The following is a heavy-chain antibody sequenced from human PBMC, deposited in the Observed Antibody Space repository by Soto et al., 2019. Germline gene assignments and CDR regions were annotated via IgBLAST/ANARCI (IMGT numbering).Heavy chain of an antibody. CDR1: GASITGSDW. CDR2: IYHSVTT. V-gene: IGHV4-4*02. J-gene: IGHJ4*02. CDR3: VRMSVVGYFDY. Sequence: PSETLSLTFTVSGASITGSDWWSWVRQTPEKGLEWIGEIYHSVTTNYHPSLKSRVTISQDKSRNQFSLNLTSVTAADTAVYSCVRMSVVGYFDYWGRG. D-gene: IGHD3-22*01.